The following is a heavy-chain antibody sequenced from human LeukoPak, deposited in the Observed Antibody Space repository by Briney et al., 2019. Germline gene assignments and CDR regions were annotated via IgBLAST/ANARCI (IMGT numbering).Heavy chain of an antibody. CDR2: IRGSGGST. J-gene: IGHJ4*02. Sequence: GGSLRLSCAASGFTFSSYAMSWVRQAPGKGLEWVSAIRGSGGSTYYADSVKGRFTISRDNSKNTLYLQMNSLRAEDTAAYYCAKFAQRYCSGGSCHPFDYWGQGTLVTVSS. CDR1: GFTFSSYA. D-gene: IGHD2-15*01. V-gene: IGHV3-23*01. CDR3: AKFAQRYCSGGSCHPFDY.